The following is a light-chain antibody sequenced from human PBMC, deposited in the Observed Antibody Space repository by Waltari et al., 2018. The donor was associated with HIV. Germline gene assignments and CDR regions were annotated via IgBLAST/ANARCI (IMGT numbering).Light chain of an antibody. CDR1: DGAVTSKNY. CDR2: DST. J-gene: IGLJ2*01. V-gene: IGLV7-46*01. Sequence: QAAVTQEPSLTVSPGGTIILTCGSSDGAVTSKNYAYWFQQKPGQAPTTLIYDSTKRHFWTPARFSAFLLGDKAVLTLSGALSEDEAVYFCMLFFGATRIFGGGTTVTV. CDR3: MLFFGATRI.